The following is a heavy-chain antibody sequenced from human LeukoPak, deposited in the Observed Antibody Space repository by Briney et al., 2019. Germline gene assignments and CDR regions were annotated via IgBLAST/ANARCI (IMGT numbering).Heavy chain of an antibody. V-gene: IGHV4-59*05. Sequence: SETLSLTCTVSGGSISSYYWSWIRQPPGKGLEWIGSIYYSGSTYYNPSLKSRVTISVDTSKNQFSLKLSSVTAADTAVYYCARHYMPSDWFDPWGQGTLVTVSS. D-gene: IGHD2-2*01. J-gene: IGHJ5*02. CDR1: GGSISSYY. CDR2: IYYSGST. CDR3: ARHYMPSDWFDP.